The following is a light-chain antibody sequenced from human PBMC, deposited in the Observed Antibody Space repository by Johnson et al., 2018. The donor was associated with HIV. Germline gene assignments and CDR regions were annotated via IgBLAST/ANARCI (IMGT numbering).Light chain of an antibody. J-gene: IGLJ1*01. CDR1: SSNIGNNY. Sequence: QSVLTQPPSVSAAPGQKVTISCSGSSSNIGNNYVSWYQQFPGTAPKLLIYENNKRPSGIPDRFSGSKSGTSATLGITGLRTGDEADYYCGTWDSSLSAGVFGTGTKVTVL. CDR2: ENN. V-gene: IGLV1-51*02. CDR3: GTWDSSLSAGV.